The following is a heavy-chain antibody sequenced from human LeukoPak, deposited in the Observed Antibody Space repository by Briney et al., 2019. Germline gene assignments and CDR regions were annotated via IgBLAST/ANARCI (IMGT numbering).Heavy chain of an antibody. CDR3: ARTAAAGNWFDP. Sequence: KPSETLSLTCTVSGGSISSYYWSWIRQPPGKGLEWIGYIYYSGSTNYNPSLKSRVTISVDTSKNQFSLKLSSVTAADTAVYYCARTAAAGNWFDPWGQGTLVTVSS. CDR1: GGSISSYY. CDR2: IYYSGST. V-gene: IGHV4-59*01. J-gene: IGHJ5*02. D-gene: IGHD6-13*01.